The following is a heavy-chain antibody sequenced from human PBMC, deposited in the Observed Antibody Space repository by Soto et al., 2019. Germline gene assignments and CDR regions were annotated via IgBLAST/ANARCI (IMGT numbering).Heavy chain of an antibody. CDR1: GFTFSGYA. J-gene: IGHJ4*02. V-gene: IGHV3-23*01. D-gene: IGHD6-19*01. CDR2: ISGNDGST. Sequence: EVQLLESGGGLIQHGGSLTLSCAASGFTFSGYAMTWVRQAPGKGLERVSAISGNDGSTYYADSVKGRFTISRDNSKNTLYLQMNSLRAEDTAVYYCAKCHSSAWYTGGGYWGQGTLVTVSS. CDR3: AKCHSSAWYTGGGY.